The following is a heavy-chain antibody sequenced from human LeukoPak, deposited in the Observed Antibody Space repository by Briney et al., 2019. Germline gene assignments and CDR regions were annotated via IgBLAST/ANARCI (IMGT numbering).Heavy chain of an antibody. D-gene: IGHD6-19*01. CDR1: GGSISSSSYY. V-gene: IGHV4-39*01. J-gene: IGHJ4*02. CDR3: ARAWGISSGWKGAFDY. Sequence: SETLSLTCTVSGGSISSSSYYWGWIRQPPGKGLEWIGSIYYSGSTYYNPSLKSRVTISVDTSKNQFSLKLSSVTAADTAVYYCARAWGISSGWKGAFDYWGQGTLVTVSS. CDR2: IYYSGST.